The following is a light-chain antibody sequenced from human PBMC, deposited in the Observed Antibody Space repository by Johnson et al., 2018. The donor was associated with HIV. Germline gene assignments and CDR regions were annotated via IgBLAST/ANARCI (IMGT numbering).Light chain of an antibody. Sequence: QSVLTQPPSVSAAPGQKVTISCSGSSSNIGNNYVSWYQHLPGTVPKLLIYDNNKRPSGIPDRFSGSKSGTSATLGITGLQPGDEADYYCGTWDSSLSPGGEVFGTGTNVTVL. CDR1: SSNIGNNY. J-gene: IGLJ1*01. V-gene: IGLV1-51*01. CDR2: DNN. CDR3: GTWDSSLSPGGEV.